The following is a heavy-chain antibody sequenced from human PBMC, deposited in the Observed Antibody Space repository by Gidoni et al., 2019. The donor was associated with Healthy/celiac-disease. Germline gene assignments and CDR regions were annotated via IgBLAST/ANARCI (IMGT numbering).Heavy chain of an antibody. V-gene: IGHV4-34*01. D-gene: IGHD3-3*01. CDR3: ARCTYYDFWSGYYYFDY. Sequence: QVQLQQWGAGLLKPLETLSLTCAVHGGSFSVYYWSWIRPPPGTGLEWIGEINLSGSTNYNPSLKSRVTISVDTSKNQCSLKLSSVTAADTAVYYCARCTYYDFWSGYYYFDYWGQGTLVTVSS. CDR2: INLSGST. CDR1: GGSFSVYY. J-gene: IGHJ4*02.